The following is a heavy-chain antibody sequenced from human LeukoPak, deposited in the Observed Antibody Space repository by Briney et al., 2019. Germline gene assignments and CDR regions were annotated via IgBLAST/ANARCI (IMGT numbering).Heavy chain of an antibody. J-gene: IGHJ4*02. V-gene: IGHV4-39*07. CDR3: ARDGGQWLDRGFDY. Sequence: SSETLSLTCTVSGGSISSSSYYWGWIRQPPGKGLEWIGSIYYSGSTYYNPSLKSRVTISVDTSKNQFSLKLSSVTAADTAVYYCARDGGQWLDRGFDYWGQGTLVTVSS. CDR1: GGSISSSSYY. D-gene: IGHD6-19*01. CDR2: IYYSGST.